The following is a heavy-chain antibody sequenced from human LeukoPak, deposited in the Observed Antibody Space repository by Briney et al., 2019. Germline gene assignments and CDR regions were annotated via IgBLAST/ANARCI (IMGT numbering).Heavy chain of an antibody. CDR2: ISSSSSYI. D-gene: IGHD3-10*01. J-gene: IGHJ4*02. Sequence: PGGSLRLFCAASGFTFSSYSMNWVRQAPGKGLEWVSSISSSSSYIYYADSVKGRFTISRDNAKNSLYLQMNSLRAEDTAVYYCARDKGVRLTPFAYSVQGTLVTVSS. CDR3: ARDKGVRLTPFAY. V-gene: IGHV3-21*01. CDR1: GFTFSSYS.